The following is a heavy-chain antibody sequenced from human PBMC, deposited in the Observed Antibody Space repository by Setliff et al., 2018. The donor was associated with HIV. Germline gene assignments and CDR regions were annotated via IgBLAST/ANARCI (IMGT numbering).Heavy chain of an antibody. Sequence: ASVKVSCKASGYTFTNYAIHWVRQAPGQRLEWMGWINAGNGDTQYSQNFQGRVTITRDTSANIAYMEVTRLRSEDTAIYYCARNGCSGHSYFCEHDSWGQGTQVTVSS. V-gene: IGHV1-3*01. CDR3: ARNGCSGHSYFCEHDS. CDR1: GYTFTNYA. CDR2: INAGNGDT. J-gene: IGHJ4*02. D-gene: IGHD2-21*02.